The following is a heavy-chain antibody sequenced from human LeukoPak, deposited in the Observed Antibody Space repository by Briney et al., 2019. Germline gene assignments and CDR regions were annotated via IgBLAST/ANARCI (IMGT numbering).Heavy chain of an antibody. D-gene: IGHD2-15*01. Sequence: GGSPSLSCVVSGLTFSNAWMTWVRQAPGKGLEWIGRIKSKIDGETVDYGAPVRGRFTISRDDSNDTVYLLLDSLKAEDTGLYYCTTNSLGYRNSLGCLIDYWGQGTMVAVSS. J-gene: IGHJ4*02. V-gene: IGHV3-15*01. CDR3: TTNSLGYRNSLGCLIDY. CDR2: IKSKIDGETV. CDR1: GLTFSNAW.